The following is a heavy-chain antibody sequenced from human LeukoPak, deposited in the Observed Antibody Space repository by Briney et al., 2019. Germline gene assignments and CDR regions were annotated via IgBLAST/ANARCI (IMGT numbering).Heavy chain of an antibody. CDR3: ARDRPRGPLGLDI. V-gene: IGHV4-30-4*01. D-gene: IGHD1-14*01. J-gene: IGHJ3*02. CDR1: GGSISSGDYY. CDR2: IYYSGST. Sequence: SQTLSLTCIVSGGSISSGDYYWSWIRQPPGKGLEWIGYIYYSGSTYYNPSLKSRVTISVDTSKNQFSLKLSSVTAADTAVYYCARDRPRGPLGLDIWGQGTMVTVSS.